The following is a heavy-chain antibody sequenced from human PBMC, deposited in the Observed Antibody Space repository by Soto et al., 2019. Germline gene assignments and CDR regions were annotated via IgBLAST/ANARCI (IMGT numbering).Heavy chain of an antibody. Sequence: GGSLRLSCAASGLTFINYALSWVRQAPGKGLEWVSVVSGDGGRTSYADAVKGRFTVSRDNFKNTLYLQMNNLRVEDAAVYYCATSTRNADGWGKGNTVTVSS. CDR2: VSGDGGRT. D-gene: IGHD1-1*01. V-gene: IGHV3-23*01. CDR1: GLTFINYA. CDR3: ATSTRNADG. J-gene: IGHJ6*04.